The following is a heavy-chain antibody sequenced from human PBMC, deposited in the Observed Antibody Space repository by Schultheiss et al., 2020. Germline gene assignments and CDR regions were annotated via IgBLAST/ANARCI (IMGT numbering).Heavy chain of an antibody. CDR2: ISPSTGST. D-gene: IGHD6-19*01. Sequence: ASVKVSCKASGYTFTSYYMHWVRQAPGQGLEWMGIISPSTGSTSYAQKFQGRVTITRDTSASTAYMELSSLRSEDMAVYYCARHEYSSGWYSPFRRGDPRIRGMDVWGKGTTVTVYS. J-gene: IGHJ6*04. CDR3: ARHEYSSGWYSPFRRGDPRIRGMDV. CDR1: GYTFTSYY. V-gene: IGHV1-46*01.